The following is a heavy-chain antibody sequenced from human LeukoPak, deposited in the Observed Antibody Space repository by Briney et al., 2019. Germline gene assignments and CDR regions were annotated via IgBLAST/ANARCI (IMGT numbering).Heavy chain of an antibody. CDR3: ARGRRDCSGDCYVAFDI. V-gene: IGHV3-23*01. J-gene: IGHJ3*02. D-gene: IGHD2-21*02. Sequence: GGSLRLSCAASGFTFSSYAMSWVRQAPGKGLEWVSAISGSGGSTYYADSVKGRSTISRDNSKNTLFLQMNSLRAEDTAVYYCARGRRDCSGDCYVAFDIWGQGTTVTVSS. CDR1: GFTFSSYA. CDR2: ISGSGGST.